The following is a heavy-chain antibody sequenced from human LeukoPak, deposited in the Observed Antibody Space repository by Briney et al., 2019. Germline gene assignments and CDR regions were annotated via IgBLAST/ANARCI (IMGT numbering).Heavy chain of an antibody. CDR2: IYYSGGT. CDR1: GGSISSYY. Sequence: SETLSLTCTVSGGSISSYYWSWIRQPPGKGLEWIGYIYYSGGTNYNPSLKSRVTISVDTSKNQFSLKLSSVTAADTAVYYCASSFWSGSLDYWGQGTLVTVSS. J-gene: IGHJ4*02. D-gene: IGHD3-3*01. V-gene: IGHV4-59*01. CDR3: ASSFWSGSLDY.